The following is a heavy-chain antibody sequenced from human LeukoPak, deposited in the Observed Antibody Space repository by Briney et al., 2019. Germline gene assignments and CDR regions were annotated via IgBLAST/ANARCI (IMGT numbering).Heavy chain of an antibody. J-gene: IGHJ4*02. D-gene: IGHD2-15*01. V-gene: IGHV1-46*01. CDR3: AGSYCSGGSCQTQYYFDY. CDR2: INPSGGST. CDR1: GNTFTSYY. Sequence: ASVTVSCKASGNTFTSYYMHWVRQAPGQGLEWMVIINPSGGSTSYAQKFQGRVTMTRDTSTSTVYMELSSLRSEDTAVYYCAGSYCSGGSCQTQYYFDYWGQGTLVTVSS.